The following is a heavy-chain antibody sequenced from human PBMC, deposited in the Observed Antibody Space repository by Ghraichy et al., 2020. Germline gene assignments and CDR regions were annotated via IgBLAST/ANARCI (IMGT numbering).Heavy chain of an antibody. CDR2: ISSSSSYI. CDR1: GFTFSSYS. D-gene: IGHD1-20*01. Sequence: GGSLRLSCAASGFTFSSYSMNWVRQAPGKGLEWVSSISSSSSYIYYADSVKGRFTISRDNAKNSVYLQMNSLRAEDTAVYSCARELSNWNDGGGYYSYYGMDVWGQGTTVTVSS. CDR3: ARELSNWNDGGGYYSYYGMDV. J-gene: IGHJ6*02. V-gene: IGHV3-21*01.